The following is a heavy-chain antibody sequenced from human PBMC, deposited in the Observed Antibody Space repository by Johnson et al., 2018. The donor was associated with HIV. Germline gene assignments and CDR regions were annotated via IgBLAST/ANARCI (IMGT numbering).Heavy chain of an antibody. CDR2: IKSKNDGGTK. J-gene: IGHJ3*02. V-gene: IGHV3-15*01. CDR1: GFTFSNAW. Sequence: VQLVESGGGLVKPGGSLRLSCVASGFTFSNAWMSWVRQAPGKGLEWVGRIKSKNDGGTKDYEAPVKGRFTISRDDSKNTLYLQINSLKTEDTAVYYCTTGFAAFDIWGQGTMVTVSS. CDR3: TTGFAAFDI.